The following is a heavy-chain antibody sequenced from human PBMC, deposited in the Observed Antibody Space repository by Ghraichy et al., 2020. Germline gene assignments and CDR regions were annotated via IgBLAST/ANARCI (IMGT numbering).Heavy chain of an antibody. D-gene: IGHD3-10*01. Sequence: GSLRLSCTVSGDSIGTYYWSWVRQPAGKGLEWIGRVSGSGNVDYNSSLESRVTMSVDTSKNQFSLNLTSVTAADTAVYYCVGRGNWFDPWGQGTLVTVSS. CDR1: GDSIGTYY. CDR3: VGRGNWFDP. CDR2: VSGSGNV. J-gene: IGHJ5*02. V-gene: IGHV4-4*07.